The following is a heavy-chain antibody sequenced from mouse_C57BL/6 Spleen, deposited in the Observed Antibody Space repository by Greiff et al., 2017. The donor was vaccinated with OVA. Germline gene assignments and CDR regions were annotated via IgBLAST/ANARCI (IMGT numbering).Heavy chain of an antibody. J-gene: IGHJ3*01. V-gene: IGHV1-18*01. D-gene: IGHD1-3*01. CDR1: GYTFTDYN. Sequence: EVQLQESGPELVKPGASVKIPCKASGYTFTDYNMDWVKQSHGKSLEWIGDINPNNGGTIYNQKFKGKATLTVDKSSSTAYMELRGLTSEDTAVYYCARRLTPLWFAYWGQGTLVTVSA. CDR2: INPNNGGT. CDR3: ARRLTPLWFAY.